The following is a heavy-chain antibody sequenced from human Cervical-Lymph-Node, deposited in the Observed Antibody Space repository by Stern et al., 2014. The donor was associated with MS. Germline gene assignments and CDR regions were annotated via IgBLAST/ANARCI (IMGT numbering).Heavy chain of an antibody. CDR1: GGSISSGGYS. D-gene: IGHD4-17*01. V-gene: IGHV4-30-2*01. Sequence: QLQLQESGSGLVTPSQTLSLTCAVSGGSISSGGYSWSWIRQPPGKGLEWIGYIYHSGSTYYNPSLKSRVTISVERSQNKLSLKLSSVTAADTAVYYCARSSVTTPNAFDIWGQGTMVTVSS. J-gene: IGHJ3*02. CDR3: ARSSVTTPNAFDI. CDR2: IYHSGST.